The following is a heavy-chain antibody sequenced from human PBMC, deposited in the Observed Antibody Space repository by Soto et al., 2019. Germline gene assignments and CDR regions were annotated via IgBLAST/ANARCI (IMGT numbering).Heavy chain of an antibody. D-gene: IGHD4-4*01. CDR2: IYYSGST. V-gene: IGHV4-31*03. Sequence: QVQLQASGPGLVKPSQTLSLTCTVSGGSISSGDYFWSWIRQYQGKGLEWIGYIYYSGSTYYNPSLKTRVTISLDTSKSQFSLKLSSMTAADTAVYYCARGRALYSNYDSWGQGTLVTVSS. CDR3: ARGRALYSNYDS. J-gene: IGHJ5*01. CDR1: GGSISSGDYF.